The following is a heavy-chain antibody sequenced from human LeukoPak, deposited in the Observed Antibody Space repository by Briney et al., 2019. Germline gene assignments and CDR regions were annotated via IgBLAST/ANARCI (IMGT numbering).Heavy chain of an antibody. D-gene: IGHD2-21*02. Sequence: GASVKVSCKASGYAFITYGITWVRQAPGQGLEWMGWINHGYTRYAQEFRGRVSMTTDTSTSTAYMDLRSLRSEDTAVYYCARGGKIVVVTAIRSDDAFDIWGQGTMVTVSS. J-gene: IGHJ3*02. CDR2: INHGYT. V-gene: IGHV1-18*01. CDR3: ARGGKIVVVTAIRSDDAFDI. CDR1: GYAFITYG.